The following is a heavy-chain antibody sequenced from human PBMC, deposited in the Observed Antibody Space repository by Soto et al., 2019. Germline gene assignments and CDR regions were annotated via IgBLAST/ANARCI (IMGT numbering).Heavy chain of an antibody. D-gene: IGHD6-13*01. V-gene: IGHV1-3*01. CDR1: GYTFTSYA. CDR3: AREGQQLARGAFDI. Sequence: ASVKVSCKASGYTFTSYAMHWVRQAPGQRLEWMGWINAGNGNTKYSQKFQGRVTITRDTSASTAYMELSSLRSEDTAVYYCAREGQQLARGAFDIWGQGTMVTVSS. J-gene: IGHJ3*02. CDR2: INAGNGNT.